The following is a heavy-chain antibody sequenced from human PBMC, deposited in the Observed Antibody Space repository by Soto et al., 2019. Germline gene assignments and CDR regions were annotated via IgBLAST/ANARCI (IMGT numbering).Heavy chain of an antibody. CDR2: IIPIFGTA. V-gene: IGHV1-69*12. CDR3: ARGTLTTRIYPFDY. J-gene: IGHJ4*02. Sequence: QVQLVQSGAEVKKPGSSVKVSCKASGGTFSSYAISWVRQAPGQGLELMGGIIPIFGTANYAQKFQGRVTITADESTSTAYMELSSLRSEDTAVYYCARGTLTTRIYPFDYWGQGTLVTVSS. D-gene: IGHD4-17*01. CDR1: GGTFSSYA.